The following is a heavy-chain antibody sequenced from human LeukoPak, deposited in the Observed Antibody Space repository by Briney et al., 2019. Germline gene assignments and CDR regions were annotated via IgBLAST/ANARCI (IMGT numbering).Heavy chain of an antibody. CDR3: PKDASCYGEYFDY. CDR2: ILYYAINT. V-gene: IGHV3-30*02. Sequence: GGSLXLSCAASGFTFSSYGMHWVRQAPGKGLEGVAFILYYAINTYYPPSVNAPFTISRHHSKTTLYPQMNTLRAEDTAVYYCPKDASCYGEYFDYWGQGTLVTVSS. J-gene: IGHJ4*02. CDR1: GFTFSSYG. D-gene: IGHD4-17*01.